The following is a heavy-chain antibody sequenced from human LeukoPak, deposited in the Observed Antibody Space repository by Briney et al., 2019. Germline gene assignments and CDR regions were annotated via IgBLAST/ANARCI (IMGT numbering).Heavy chain of an antibody. Sequence: ASVKVSCKASGYTFTSYDINWVRQGTGQGLEWMGWMNPNSGNTGYAQKFQGRVTMTRNTSISTAYMELSSLRSEDTAVYYCARQGIAAAGTEDYWGQGTLVTVSS. CDR2: MNPNSGNT. D-gene: IGHD6-13*01. V-gene: IGHV1-8*01. J-gene: IGHJ4*02. CDR3: ARQGIAAAGTEDY. CDR1: GYTFTSYD.